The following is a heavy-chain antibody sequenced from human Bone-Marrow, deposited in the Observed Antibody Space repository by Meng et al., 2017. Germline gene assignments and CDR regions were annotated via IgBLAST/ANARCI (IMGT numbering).Heavy chain of an antibody. CDR3: ARDCSSTSCSDY. CDR1: GFTFSSYA. J-gene: IGHJ4*02. Sequence: GESLKISCAASGFTFSSYAMSWVRQAPGKGLEWVSVIYSGGSTYYADSVKGRFTISRHNSKNTLYLQMNSLRAEDTAVYYCARDCSSTSCSDYWGQGTLVTVSS. D-gene: IGHD2-2*01. CDR2: IYSGGST. V-gene: IGHV3-53*04.